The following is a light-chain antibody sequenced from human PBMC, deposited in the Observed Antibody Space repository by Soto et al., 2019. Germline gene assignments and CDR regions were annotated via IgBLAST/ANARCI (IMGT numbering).Light chain of an antibody. CDR3: AAWNDGLSGFG. CDR2: RNN. CDR1: KSIIGSYA. Sequence: QSLLTQTPSTSRTPGQRVNISCSGSKSIIGSYALYWYQQLPGTAPKLLIYRNNQRPSGVPDRFSGTKSGTSASLAISGLRSEDEADYYCAAWNDGLSGFGFGTGTKVTVL. J-gene: IGLJ1*01. V-gene: IGLV1-47*01.